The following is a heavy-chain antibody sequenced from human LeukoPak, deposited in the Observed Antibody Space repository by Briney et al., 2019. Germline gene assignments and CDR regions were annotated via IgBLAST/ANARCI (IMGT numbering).Heavy chain of an antibody. J-gene: IGHJ2*01. CDR3: ARDGYYYYDRGYFDL. V-gene: IGHV3-30*03. CDR2: ISYDGSNK. CDR1: GFTFSSYG. Sequence: GGSLRLSCAASGFTFSSYGMHWVRQAPGKGLEWVAVISYDGSNKYYADSVKGRFTISRDNAKNSLYLQMNSLRAEDTAVYYCARDGYYYYDRGYFDLWGRGTLVTVSS. D-gene: IGHD3-22*01.